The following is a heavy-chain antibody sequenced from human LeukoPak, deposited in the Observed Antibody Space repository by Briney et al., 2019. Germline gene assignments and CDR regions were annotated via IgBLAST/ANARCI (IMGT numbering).Heavy chain of an antibody. CDR3: AKEGHSSGYYYSYYFDY. V-gene: IGHV3-30*02. CDR2: IRYDGSNK. D-gene: IGHD3-22*01. Sequence: GGSLRLSCAASGFTFSSYSMNWVRQAPGKGLEWVAFIRYDGSNKYYADSVKGRFTISRDNSKNTLYLQMNSLRAEDTAVYYCAKEGHSSGYYYSYYFDYWGQGTLVTVSS. CDR1: GFTFSSYS. J-gene: IGHJ4*02.